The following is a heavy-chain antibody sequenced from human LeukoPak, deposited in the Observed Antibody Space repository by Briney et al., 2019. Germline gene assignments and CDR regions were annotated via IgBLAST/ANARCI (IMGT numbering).Heavy chain of an antibody. CDR1: GGSISSYY. D-gene: IGHD5-12*01. J-gene: IGHJ2*01. CDR2: IYYSGST. CDR3: ARRGAYSGNDLAWYFDL. Sequence: PSETLSLTCTVSGGSISSYYWSWIRQPPGKGLEWIGYIYYSGSTSYNPSLKSRVTMSADTSKNQFSLRLSSATAADTAVYYCARRGAYSGNDLAWYFDLWGRGTLVTVSS. V-gene: IGHV4-59*08.